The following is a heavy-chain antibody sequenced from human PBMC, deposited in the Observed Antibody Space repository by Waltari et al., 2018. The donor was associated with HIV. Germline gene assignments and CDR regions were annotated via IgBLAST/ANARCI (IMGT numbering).Heavy chain of an antibody. D-gene: IGHD1-26*01. CDR1: GFTVSNNY. V-gene: IGHV3-53*01. CDR2: IYSGGST. J-gene: IGHJ2*01. Sequence: EVQLVESGGGLIQPGGSLRLSCAASGFTVSNNYMNWVRQAPGKGLEWVSLIYSGGSTTYADAVGGRLTISRDNSKNTLYLQMNSLRAEDTAVYYCARDYGVGVTLGYLDLWGRGTLVTVSS. CDR3: ARDYGVGVTLGYLDL.